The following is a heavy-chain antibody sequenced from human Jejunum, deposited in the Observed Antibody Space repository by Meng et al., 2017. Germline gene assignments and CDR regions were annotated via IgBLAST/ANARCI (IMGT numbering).Heavy chain of an antibody. CDR1: GFTFNNYA. Sequence: GESLKISCAASGFTFNNYAMNWVRQAPGKGLEWVAVFSASGYSKYYADSMKGRFTISRDNSKNRLYLQIHSLRADDTAVYYCVKEGPEPVGPAHGMDVWGQGTTVTVSS. D-gene: IGHD1-14*01. V-gene: IGHV3-23*01. CDR3: VKEGPEPVGPAHGMDV. CDR2: FSASGYSK. J-gene: IGHJ6*02.